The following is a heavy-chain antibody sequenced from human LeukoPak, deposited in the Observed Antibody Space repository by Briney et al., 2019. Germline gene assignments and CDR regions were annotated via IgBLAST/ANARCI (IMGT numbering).Heavy chain of an antibody. CDR1: GGSISSSFYY. Sequence: SETLSLTCAVSGGSISSSFYYWGWIRQPPGKGLEWIASIYYSGSTYYNPSLKSRVTISVDTSRNQFSLKLTSVTAAGTAVYYCARETYYYDSSAYYGTDYWGQGTLVTVSS. V-gene: IGHV4-39*07. CDR3: ARETYYYDSSAYYGTDY. D-gene: IGHD3-22*01. CDR2: IYYSGST. J-gene: IGHJ4*02.